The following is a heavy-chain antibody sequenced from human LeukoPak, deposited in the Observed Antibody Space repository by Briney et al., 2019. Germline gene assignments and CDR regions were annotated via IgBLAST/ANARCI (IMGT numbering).Heavy chain of an antibody. CDR3: ARVQAAAVHYDY. V-gene: IGHV4-4*02. J-gene: IGHJ4*02. Sequence: SETLSLTCAVSGGSISSSNWWSWVRQPPGKGLEWIGEIYHSGSTNYNPSLKSRVTILVDKSKNQFSLKLSSVTAADTAVYYCARVQAAAVHYDYWGQGTLVTVSS. CDR1: GGSISSSNW. CDR2: IYHSGST. D-gene: IGHD6-13*01.